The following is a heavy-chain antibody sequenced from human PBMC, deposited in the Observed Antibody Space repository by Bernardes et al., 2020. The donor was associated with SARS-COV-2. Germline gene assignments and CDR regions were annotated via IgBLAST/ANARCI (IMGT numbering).Heavy chain of an antibody. D-gene: IGHD2-8*01. J-gene: IGHJ3*02. CDR3: ATRKCTLGACYDAFDI. Sequence: GGSLRLSCAASGFALIQYEMNWVRQAPGKGLEWVSCISNEGDSILYADSVKGRFSISRDNAKSSLHLQMNNLRVEDTAVYYCATRKCTLGACYDAFDIWGRGTMVTVSP. CDR2: ISNEGDSI. V-gene: IGHV3-48*03. CDR1: GFALIQYE.